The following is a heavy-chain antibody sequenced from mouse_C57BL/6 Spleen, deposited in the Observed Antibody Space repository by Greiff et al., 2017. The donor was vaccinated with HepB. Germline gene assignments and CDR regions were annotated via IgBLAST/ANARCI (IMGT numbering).Heavy chain of an antibody. CDR3: ARTWSRAMDY. D-gene: IGHD1-1*02. J-gene: IGHJ4*01. V-gene: IGHV1-59*01. CDR2: IDPSDSYT. CDR1: GYTFTSYW. Sequence: VQLQQPGAELVRPGTSVKLSCKASGYTFTSYWMHWVKQRPGQGLEWIGVIDPSDSYTNYNQKFKGKATLTVDTSSSTAYMQLSSLTSEDSEVYYCARTWSRAMDYWGQGTSVTVSS.